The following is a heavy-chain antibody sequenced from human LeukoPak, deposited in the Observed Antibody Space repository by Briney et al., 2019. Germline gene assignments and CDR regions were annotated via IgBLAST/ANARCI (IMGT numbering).Heavy chain of an antibody. D-gene: IGHD1-26*01. J-gene: IGHJ4*02. CDR1: GYTFTGYY. CDR3: ARDRGSYSSRRYYFDY. V-gene: IGHV1-2*02. Sequence: ASVKVSCKASGYTFTGYYMHWVRQAPGQGLEGMGWINPNSGGTNYAQKFQGRVTMTRATSISTAYMELSRLRSDDTAVYYCARDRGSYSSRRYYFDYWGQGTLVTVSS. CDR2: INPNSGGT.